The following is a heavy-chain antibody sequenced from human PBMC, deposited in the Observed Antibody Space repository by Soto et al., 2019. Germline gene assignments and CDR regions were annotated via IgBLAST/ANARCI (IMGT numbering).Heavy chain of an antibody. D-gene: IGHD3-10*01. CDR1: GTTFSTHD. J-gene: IGHJ4*02. V-gene: IGHV1-69*01. CDR3: VLEVRVRGVSVDY. CDR2: ITPIFGTP. Sequence: QVQLMQSGAEVKKPGSSVKVACKASGTTFSTHDISWVRQAPGHGLEWIGGITPIFGTPNYAQNFQARITITADGSTSTAYMEVSSLRSEDTAVYYCVLEVRVRGVSVDYWGQGTLGTVSS.